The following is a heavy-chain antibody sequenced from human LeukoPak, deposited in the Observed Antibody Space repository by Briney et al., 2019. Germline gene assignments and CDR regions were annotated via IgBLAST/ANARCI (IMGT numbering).Heavy chain of an antibody. D-gene: IGHD3-3*01. CDR1: GYTFTGYY. V-gene: IGHV1-2*02. Sequence: GASVKVSCKASGYTFTGYYMHWVRQAPGQGLEWMGWINPNSGGTNYAQKSQGRVTMTRDTSISIAYMELSRLRSDDTAVYYCARGAITISNAQPFDYWGQGTLVTVSS. CDR3: ARGAITISNAQPFDY. J-gene: IGHJ4*02. CDR2: INPNSGGT.